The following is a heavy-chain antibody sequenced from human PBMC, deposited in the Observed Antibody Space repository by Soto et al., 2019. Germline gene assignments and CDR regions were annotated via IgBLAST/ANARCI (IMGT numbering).Heavy chain of an antibody. CDR1: RFTFSNYW. D-gene: IGHD3-22*01. CDR3: ARDQLYYNDISGRPLNAFDV. CDR2: IKQDGSEK. J-gene: IGHJ3*01. V-gene: IGHV3-7*01. Sequence: GGSLRLSCAASRFTFSNYWMSWVRQAPGKGLEWVANIKQDGSEKYYVDSVKGRFTISRDNAKNSLYLQMNSLRAEDTAVYYCARDQLYYNDISGRPLNAFDVWGQGTMVTVSS.